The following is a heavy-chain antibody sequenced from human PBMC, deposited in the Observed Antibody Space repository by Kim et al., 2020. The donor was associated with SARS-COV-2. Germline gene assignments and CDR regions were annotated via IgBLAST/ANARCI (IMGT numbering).Heavy chain of an antibody. CDR1: GFTFSNYA. J-gene: IGHJ4*02. Sequence: GGSLRLSCAASGFTFSNYAMNWVRQAPGKGLEWVSTIGGSDGRTYYADSVKGRFTISRDNSKNTLSLQMNSLRAEDTAIYYCAKSDCGGDCRLVNYWGRG. CDR2: IGGSDGRT. CDR3: AKSDCGGDCRLVNY. V-gene: IGHV3-23*01. D-gene: IGHD2-21*02.